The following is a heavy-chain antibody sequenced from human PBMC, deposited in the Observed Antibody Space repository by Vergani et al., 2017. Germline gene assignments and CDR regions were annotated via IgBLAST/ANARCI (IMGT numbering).Heavy chain of an antibody. CDR2: ISARYPST. CDR3: ARLSYDTTPYLQGGYDC. J-gene: IGHJ4*02. V-gene: IGHV3-23*01. CDR1: EFTFSNYA. Sequence: EVQLLESGGGLVQPGGSLRLTCAASEFTFSNYAMNWVRQAPGKGLEWVSAISARYPSTYYADSVKGRFTISRDNSKNMPYLQMNSLRAEDTAVYYCARLSYDTTPYLQGGYDCWGQGTLVSVSS. D-gene: IGHD3-22*01.